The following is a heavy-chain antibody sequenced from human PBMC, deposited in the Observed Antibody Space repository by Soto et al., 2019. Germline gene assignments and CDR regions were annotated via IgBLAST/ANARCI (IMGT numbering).Heavy chain of an antibody. V-gene: IGHV4-59*01. CDR3: ARVTLPSTLFGVGRDWYFDL. CDR1: GVSISPYY. CDR2: IYYNGGT. J-gene: IGHJ2*01. Sequence: SETLSLTSTVSGVSISPYYWTWIRQPPGKGLEWIGYIYYNGGTNYNPSLKSRVTMSIDTSKNQFSLKLTSVTTADTAVYYCARVTLPSTLFGVGRDWYFDLWGRGTLVTVSS. D-gene: IGHD3-3*01.